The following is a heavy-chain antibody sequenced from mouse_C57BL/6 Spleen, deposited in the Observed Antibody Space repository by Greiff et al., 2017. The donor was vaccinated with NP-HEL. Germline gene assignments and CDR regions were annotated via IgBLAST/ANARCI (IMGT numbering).Heavy chain of an antibody. J-gene: IGHJ3*01. CDR1: GYTFTSYW. V-gene: IGHV1-50*01. Sequence: QVQLQQPGAELVKPGASVKLSCKASGYTFTSYWMQWVKQRPGQGLEWIGEINPSDSYTNYNQKFKGKATLTVDTSSSPAYMQLSSLTSEDSAVYYCAREEALRLRQAPFAYWGQGTLVTVSA. CDR3: AREEALRLRQAPFAY. D-gene: IGHD2-4*01. CDR2: INPSDSYT.